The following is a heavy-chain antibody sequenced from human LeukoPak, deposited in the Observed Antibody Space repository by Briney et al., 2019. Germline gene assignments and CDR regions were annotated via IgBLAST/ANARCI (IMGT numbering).Heavy chain of an antibody. CDR2: IKPDGSEK. CDR3: VRGGTYWTVS. CDR1: GFAFSGYA. Sequence: PGGSLRLSCAASGFAFSGYAMSWVRKAPGKGLEWVATIKPDGSEKYHVDSVSGRFTISRDNTNDSLFLQMNSLRVDDTAVYYCVRGGTYWTVSWGQGTLVNVS. J-gene: IGHJ5*01. V-gene: IGHV3-7*01.